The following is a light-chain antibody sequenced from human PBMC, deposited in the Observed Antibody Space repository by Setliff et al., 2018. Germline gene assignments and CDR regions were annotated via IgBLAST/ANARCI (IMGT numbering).Light chain of an antibody. CDR2: GND. CDR3: QSYGGSVSGYV. J-gene: IGLJ1*01. CDR1: SSDIGAGFG. Sequence: QSVLTQPPSVSGAPGQRVTISCTWSSSDIGAGFGVHWYQQLPGTAPKLLIYGNDNRPSGVPDRFSGSKSGTSASLAITGLQAEDEADYYCQSYGGSVSGYVFGTGTKVTVL. V-gene: IGLV1-40*01.